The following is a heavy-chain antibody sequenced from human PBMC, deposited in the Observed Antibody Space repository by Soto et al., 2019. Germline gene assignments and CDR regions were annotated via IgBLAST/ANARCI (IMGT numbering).Heavy chain of an antibody. CDR3: ARAYYYDSSGYYPMLNYYYGMDV. D-gene: IGHD3-22*01. V-gene: IGHV4-31*03. CDR1: GGSISSGGYY. Sequence: QVQLQESGPGLVKPSQTLSLTCTVSGGSISSGGYYWSWIRQHPGKGLEWIGYIYYSGSTYYNPSLKSRVTISVDTSKNQFSLKLSSVTAADTAVYYCARAYYYDSSGYYPMLNYYYGMDVWGQGTTVTVSS. J-gene: IGHJ6*02. CDR2: IYYSGST.